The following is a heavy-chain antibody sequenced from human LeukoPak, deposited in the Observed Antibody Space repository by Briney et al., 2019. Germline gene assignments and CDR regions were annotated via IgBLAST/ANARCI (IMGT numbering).Heavy chain of an antibody. J-gene: IGHJ4*02. V-gene: IGHV1-2*02. D-gene: IGHD2-15*01. CDR1: GYTFSGYY. CDR3: ARVHLVLLYCSCGSCHSPFFDY. CDR2: INPSSGAT. Sequence: GASVKVSCKASGYTFSGYYIHWVRQAPGQGLEWMGWINPSSGATLYAQNSKGRVTMTRDTSIKTAYMELSNLRSDDTAVYYCARVHLVLLYCSCGSCHSPFFDYWGQGTLVTVSS.